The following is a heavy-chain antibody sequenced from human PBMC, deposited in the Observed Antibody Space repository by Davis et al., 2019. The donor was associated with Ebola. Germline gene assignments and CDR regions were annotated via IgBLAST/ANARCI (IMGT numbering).Heavy chain of an antibody. CDR1: GYTFTTYG. V-gene: IGHV1-18*01. CDR3: ARAEVERGYCGSYSCPLFDY. Sequence: ASVKVSCKASGYTFTTYGITWVRQAPGQGLEWMGWINTYNGNTNYAQKLQDRVILTTDTSTSTAYMELRSLRSDDTAVYYCARAEVERGYCGSYSCPLFDYWGQGTLVTVSS. D-gene: IGHD2-2*01. CDR2: INTYNGNT. J-gene: IGHJ4*01.